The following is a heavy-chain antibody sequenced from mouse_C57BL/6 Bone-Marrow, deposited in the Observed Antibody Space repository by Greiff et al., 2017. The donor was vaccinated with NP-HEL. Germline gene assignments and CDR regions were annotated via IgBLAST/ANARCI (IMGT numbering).Heavy chain of an antibody. J-gene: IGHJ2*01. Sequence: EVHLVESGGGLVKPGGSLKLSCAASGFTFSDYGMHWVRQAPEKGLEWVAYISSGSSTIYYADTVKGRFTISRDNAKNTLFLQMTSLRSEDTAMYYCARRYYGSSSGDYFDYWGQGTTLTVSS. CDR3: ARRYYGSSSGDYFDY. V-gene: IGHV5-17*01. D-gene: IGHD1-1*01. CDR2: ISSGSSTI. CDR1: GFTFSDYG.